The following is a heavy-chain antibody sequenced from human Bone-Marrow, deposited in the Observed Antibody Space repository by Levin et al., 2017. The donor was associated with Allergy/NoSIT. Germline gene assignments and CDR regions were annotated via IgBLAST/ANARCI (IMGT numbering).Heavy chain of an antibody. CDR1: GFTFSSYW. D-gene: IGHD3-10*01. J-gene: IGHJ4*02. CDR2: IKQDGSEE. Sequence: GESLKISCAASGFTFSSYWMTWVRQAPGKGLEWVANIKQDGSEEFYVDSVKGRFTISRDNAKNSLYLQMNSLRAEDTAVYYCARDSGSGTPADSWGQGTLVTV. V-gene: IGHV3-7*04. CDR3: ARDSGSGTPADS.